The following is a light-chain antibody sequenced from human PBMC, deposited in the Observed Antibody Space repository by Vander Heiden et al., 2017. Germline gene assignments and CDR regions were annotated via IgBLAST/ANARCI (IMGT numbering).Light chain of an antibody. CDR2: AAS. CDR3: QQSSSTRMT. Sequence: DIQMTQSPSSLSASVGDRVTITCRASQSISSYLNWYQQKPGKAPKLLIYAASSLQSGVPSRFSGSGSGTDFTLTISSLQPEDFATYYCQQSSSTRMTFRSGTKVDIK. V-gene: IGKV1-39*01. CDR1: QSISSY. J-gene: IGKJ3*01.